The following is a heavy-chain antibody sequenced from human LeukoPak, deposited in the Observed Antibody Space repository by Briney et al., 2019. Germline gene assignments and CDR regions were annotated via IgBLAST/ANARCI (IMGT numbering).Heavy chain of an antibody. J-gene: IGHJ4*02. CDR2: IYYSGST. CDR3: AREGVPTYYYDSSGYEGSYYFDY. Sequence: SETLSLTCTVSGGSISSSSYYWGWIRQPPGKGLEWIGSIYYSGSTYYNPSLKSRVTISVDTSKNQFSLKLSSVTAADTDVYYCAREGVPTYYYDSSGYEGSYYFDYWGQGTLVTVSS. V-gene: IGHV4-39*07. CDR1: GGSISSSSYY. D-gene: IGHD3-22*01.